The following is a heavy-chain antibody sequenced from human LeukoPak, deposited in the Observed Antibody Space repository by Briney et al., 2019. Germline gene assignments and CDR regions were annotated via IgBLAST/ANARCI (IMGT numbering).Heavy chain of an antibody. CDR2: ISSSSSTI. CDR3: AELGITMIGGV. J-gene: IGHJ6*04. CDR1: GFTFSSYT. Sequence: GGSLRLSCAASGFTFSSYTMNWVRQAPGKGLEWVSYISSSSSTIYYTDSVKGRFTISRDNAKNSLYLQMNSLRAEDTAVYYCAELGITMIGGVWGKGTTVTISS. D-gene: IGHD3-10*02. V-gene: IGHV3-48*04.